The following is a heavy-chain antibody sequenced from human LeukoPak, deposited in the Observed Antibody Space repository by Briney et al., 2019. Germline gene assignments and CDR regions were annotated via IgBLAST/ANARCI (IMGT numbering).Heavy chain of an antibody. D-gene: IGHD2-21*01. Sequence: GGSLRLSCAASGFTFSSSAMSWVRQAPGKGLEWVSAISNNGGYTYYADSVQGRFTISRDNSKNTLYLQMNSLRAEDTAVYYCAKDLSWSVMYYFDYWGQGTLVTVSS. J-gene: IGHJ4*02. CDR1: GFTFSSSA. V-gene: IGHV3-23*01. CDR2: ISNNGGYT. CDR3: AKDLSWSVMYYFDY.